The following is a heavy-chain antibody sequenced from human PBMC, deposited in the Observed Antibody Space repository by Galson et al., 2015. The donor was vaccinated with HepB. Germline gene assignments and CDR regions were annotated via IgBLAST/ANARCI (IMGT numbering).Heavy chain of an antibody. CDR3: ARDQISFCGGDCLYAFDI. D-gene: IGHD2-21*02. V-gene: IGHV1-69*13. J-gene: IGHJ3*02. CDR2: IIPIFGTA. CDR1: GGTFSSYA. Sequence: SVKVSCKASGGTFSSYAISWVRQAPGQGLEWMGGIIPIFGTANYAQKFQGRVTITADESTSTAYMELSSLRSEDTAVYYCARDQISFCGGDCLYAFDIWGQGTMVTVSP.